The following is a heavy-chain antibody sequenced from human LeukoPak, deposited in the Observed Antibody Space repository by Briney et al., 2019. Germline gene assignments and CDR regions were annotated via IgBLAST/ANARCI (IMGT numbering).Heavy chain of an antibody. CDR2: INPNSGGT. CDR3: ARDMGAAAGTDGYFDY. J-gene: IGHJ4*02. CDR1: GYTFTGYY. V-gene: IGHV1-2*02. Sequence: ASVKVSCKASGYTFTGYYMHWVRQAPGQGLEWMGWINPNSGGTNYAQKFQGRVTMTRDTSISTAYMELSRLRSDDTAVYYCARDMGAAAGTDGYFDYWGQGTLVTVSS. D-gene: IGHD6-13*01.